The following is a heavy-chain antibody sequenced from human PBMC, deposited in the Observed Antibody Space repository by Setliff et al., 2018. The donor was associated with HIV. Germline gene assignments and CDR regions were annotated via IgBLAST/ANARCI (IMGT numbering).Heavy chain of an antibody. V-gene: IGHV4-34*01. D-gene: IGHD2-2*01. CDR3: AKYGPNCRSITCDEGYYFDS. CDR1: GGSFSGYY. Sequence: SETLSLTCAVYGGSFSGYYWSWIRQAPGKGLEWIGEIDHSGSTNYNPSLKSRVTISVDTSKNHFSLGLTSVTAADTALYYCAKYGPNCRSITCDEGYYFDSWGQGALVTVSS. CDR2: IDHSGST. J-gene: IGHJ4*02.